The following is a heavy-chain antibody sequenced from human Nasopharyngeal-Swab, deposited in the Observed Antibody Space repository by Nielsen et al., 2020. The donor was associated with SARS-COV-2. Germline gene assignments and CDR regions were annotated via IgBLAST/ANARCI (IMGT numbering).Heavy chain of an antibody. CDR2: ISPDGTGT. Sequence: GGSLRLSCGASGFVFSNYYMHWARPTPGKGLELVASISPDGTGTTYVDSVKGRFAISRDNAKSSLSLQMNSLRPEDTAVYYCARDHPSGYSQDSWGQGIQVTVSS. V-gene: IGHV3-7*05. D-gene: IGHD5-18*01. CDR3: ARDHPSGYSQDS. J-gene: IGHJ4*02. CDR1: GFVFSNYY.